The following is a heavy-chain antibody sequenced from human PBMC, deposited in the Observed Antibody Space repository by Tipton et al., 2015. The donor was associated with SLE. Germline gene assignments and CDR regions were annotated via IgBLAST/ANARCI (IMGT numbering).Heavy chain of an antibody. Sequence: SLRLSCAASGFTFTTHGMHWVRQAPGKGLGWVAVIWFDGNSESYADSVKGRFTISRDNSRSTVYLQMNSLRAEDTSVYYCAKDQSGYGGHDAPDFWGQGTMVTVSS. J-gene: IGHJ3*01. CDR2: IWFDGNSE. CDR1: GFTFTTHG. V-gene: IGHV3-33*06. CDR3: AKDQSGYGGHDAPDF. D-gene: IGHD3-3*01.